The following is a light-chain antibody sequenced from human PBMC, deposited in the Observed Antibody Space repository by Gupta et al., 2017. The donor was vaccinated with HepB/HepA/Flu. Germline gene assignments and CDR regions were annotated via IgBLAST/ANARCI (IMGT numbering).Light chain of an antibody. J-gene: IGKJ3*01. CDR3: QQYHAYPFT. CDR1: QDINNY. V-gene: IGKV1-16*02. Sequence: DIQMTQSPSSLSASVGDRVTITCRASQDINNYLAWFQQKPGKAPKSLIYAASNLQSGVPSKFSGSGSWTDLTLTIDSLQPEDFATYYCQQYHAYPFTFGPGTKVDIK. CDR2: AAS.